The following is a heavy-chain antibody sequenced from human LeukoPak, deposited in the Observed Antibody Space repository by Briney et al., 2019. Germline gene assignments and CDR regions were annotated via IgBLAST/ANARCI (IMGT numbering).Heavy chain of an antibody. CDR3: AKDLSRAVAADWFDP. CDR1: GFTFSNYD. CDR2: ISDSGGST. J-gene: IGHJ5*02. V-gene: IGHV3-23*01. D-gene: IGHD6-19*01. Sequence: GVSLRLSCAASGFTFSNYDMSWVRQAPGKGLEWVSSISDSGGSTYYADSVKGRFTISRDNSKNTLYLQMTNLRAADTAVYYCAKDLSRAVAADWFDPWDQGSLVTVSS.